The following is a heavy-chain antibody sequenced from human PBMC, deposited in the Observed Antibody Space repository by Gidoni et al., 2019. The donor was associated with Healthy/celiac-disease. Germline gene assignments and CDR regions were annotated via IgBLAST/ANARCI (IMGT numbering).Heavy chain of an antibody. Sequence: EVQLVESGGGLVKPGGSLRPPCAASGFTFSSYSMNWVRQAPGKGLEWVSSISSSSSYIYYADSVKGRFTISRDNAKNSLYLQMNSLRAEDTAVYYCARSYDYGFDAFDIWGQGTMVTVSS. V-gene: IGHV3-21*01. CDR1: GFTFSSYS. CDR3: ARSYDYGFDAFDI. J-gene: IGHJ3*02. D-gene: IGHD4-17*01. CDR2: ISSSSSYI.